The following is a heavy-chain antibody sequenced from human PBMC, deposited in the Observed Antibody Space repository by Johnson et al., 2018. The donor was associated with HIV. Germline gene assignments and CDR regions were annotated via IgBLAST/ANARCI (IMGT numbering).Heavy chain of an antibody. CDR1: GFSFSSYG. CDR3: AREAGGSYPDAFDF. D-gene: IGHD1-26*01. J-gene: IGHJ3*01. CDR2: ISFAGVKK. V-gene: IGHV3-33*08. Sequence: QGQLVESGGGVVQPGRSLRLSCAASGFSFSSYGMAWVRQAPGKGLEWVTVISFAGVKKYYVDSVKGRFTISRDNAKNSLYLQINSVRAEDTAVYYCAREAGGSYPDAFDFWGQGTMVTVSS.